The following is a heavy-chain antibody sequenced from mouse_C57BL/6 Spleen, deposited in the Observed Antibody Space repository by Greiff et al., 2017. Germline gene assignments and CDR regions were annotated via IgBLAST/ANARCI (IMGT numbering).Heavy chain of an antibody. Sequence: EVHLVESGGGLVQPGGSLKLSCAASGFTFSDYYMYWVRQTPEKRLEWVAYISNGGGSTYYPDTVKGRFTISRDNAKNTLYLQMSRLKSEDTAMYYCARQGGVYWGQGTTLTVSS. V-gene: IGHV5-12*01. CDR1: GFTFSDYY. J-gene: IGHJ2*01. CDR2: ISNGGGST. CDR3: ARQGGVY.